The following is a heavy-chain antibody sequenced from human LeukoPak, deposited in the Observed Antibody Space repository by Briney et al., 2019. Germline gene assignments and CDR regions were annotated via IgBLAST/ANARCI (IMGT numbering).Heavy chain of an antibody. CDR3: ARARGSGWLDFDC. J-gene: IGHJ4*02. Sequence: GGSLRLSCAASGLTVSSNYMNWVRQAPGKVLEWVSVLYSGGDTYYTDSVKGRFTISRDNSKNTLYLQMNSLRVEDTAVYYCARARGSGWLDFDCWGQGTLVTVSS. D-gene: IGHD6-19*01. CDR1: GLTVSSNY. CDR2: LYSGGDT. V-gene: IGHV3-53*01.